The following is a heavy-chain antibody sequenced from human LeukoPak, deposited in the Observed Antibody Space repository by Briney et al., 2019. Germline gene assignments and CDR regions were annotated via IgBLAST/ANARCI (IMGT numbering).Heavy chain of an antibody. CDR2: ISGNAANT. V-gene: IGHV3-23*01. CDR3: AKDPVKSSGYYEFNAFDI. Sequence: PGGSLRLSCAVSGFTLSNAWMTWARQAPGKGLEWVSSISGNAANTYFADSVKGRFTISRDNSKNTLYLQMNSLRAEDTAVYYCAKDPVKSSGYYEFNAFDIWGQGTMVTVSS. D-gene: IGHD3-22*01. CDR1: GFTLSNAW. J-gene: IGHJ3*02.